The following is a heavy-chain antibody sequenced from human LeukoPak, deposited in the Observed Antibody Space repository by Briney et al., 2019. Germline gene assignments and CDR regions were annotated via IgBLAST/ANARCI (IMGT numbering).Heavy chain of an antibody. CDR1: GFTFDDYA. J-gene: IGHJ4*02. Sequence: PGGSLRLSCAASGFTFDDYAMHWVRQAPGKGPEWVSGISWNSGSIGYADSVKGRFTISRDNAKNSLYLQMNSLRAEDTALYYCAKGPLGYCTNGVCSTYFDYWGQGTLVTVSS. D-gene: IGHD2-8*01. CDR2: ISWNSGSI. V-gene: IGHV3-9*01. CDR3: AKGPLGYCTNGVCSTYFDY.